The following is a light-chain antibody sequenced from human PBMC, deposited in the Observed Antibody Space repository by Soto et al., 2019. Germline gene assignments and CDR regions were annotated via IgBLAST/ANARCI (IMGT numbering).Light chain of an antibody. V-gene: IGKV3-15*01. CDR3: QQYNKWTQT. CDR1: QSVSID. CDR2: GAS. Sequence: EIVRTQSPATVPVSPGKRVTLSCRASQSVSIDLAWYQQKPGQAPRLLIYGASTRATDIPATFTGSGSGTEFTLTISSLKYEDIAVYYCQQYNKWTQTFGQGTKVDIK. J-gene: IGKJ1*01.